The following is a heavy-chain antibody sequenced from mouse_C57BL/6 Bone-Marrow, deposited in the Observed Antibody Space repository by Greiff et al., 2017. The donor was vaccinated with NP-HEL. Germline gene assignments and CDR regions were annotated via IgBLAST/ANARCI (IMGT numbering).Heavy chain of an antibody. Sequence: EVHLVESGGGLVQPKGSLKLSCAASGFSFNTYAMNWVRQAPGKGLEWVARIRSKSNNYATYYADSVKDRFTISRDDSESMLYLQMNNLKTEDTAMYYCVRGDWYYFDYWGQCTTLTVSS. D-gene: IGHD3-3*01. CDR2: IRSKSNNYAT. CDR1: GFSFNTYA. CDR3: VRGDWYYFDY. J-gene: IGHJ2*01. V-gene: IGHV10-1*01.